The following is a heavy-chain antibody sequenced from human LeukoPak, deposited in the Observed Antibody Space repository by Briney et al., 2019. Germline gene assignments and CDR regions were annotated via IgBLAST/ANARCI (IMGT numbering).Heavy chain of an antibody. D-gene: IGHD3-10*01. Sequence: SETLSLTCSVSGGSINNYWWNWIRQPPGKGLDWIGYIFYSGIASYNPSLKSRVTISVDASKNQFSLKLSSVTAADTAVYYCARLTSGTHPNFDSWGQGALVTVSS. CDR2: IFYSGIA. V-gene: IGHV4-59*08. CDR3: ARLTSGTHPNFDS. CDR1: GGSINNYW. J-gene: IGHJ4*02.